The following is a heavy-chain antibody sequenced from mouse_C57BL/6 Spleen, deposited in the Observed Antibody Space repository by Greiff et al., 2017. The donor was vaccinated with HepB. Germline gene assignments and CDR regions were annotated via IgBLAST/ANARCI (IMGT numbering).Heavy chain of an antibody. V-gene: IGHV1-53*01. D-gene: IGHD1-1*01. CDR2: INPSNGGT. CDR3: ARQYYGYAMDY. J-gene: IGHJ4*01. CDR1: GYTFTSYW. Sequence: QVHVKQPGTELVKPGASVKLSCKASGYTFTSYWMHWVKQRPGQGLEWIGNINPSNGGTNYNEKFKSKATLTVDKSSSTAYMQLSSLTSEDSAVYYCARQYYGYAMDYWGQGTSVTVSS.